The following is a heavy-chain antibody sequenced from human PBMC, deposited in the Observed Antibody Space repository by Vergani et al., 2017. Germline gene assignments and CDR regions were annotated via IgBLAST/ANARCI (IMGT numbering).Heavy chain of an antibody. J-gene: IGHJ4*02. CDR2: IYWDDDK. Sequence: QITLKESGPTLVKPTPTLTLTCTFSGFSLSTSGVGVGWIRQPPGKALEWLALIYWDDDKRYSPSLKSRLTITKDTSKNQVVLTMTNMDPVDTATYYCAHILRLYYDSSGYYYVTLFDYWGQGTLVTVSS. CDR3: AHILRLYYDSSGYYYVTLFDY. D-gene: IGHD3-22*01. V-gene: IGHV2-5*02. CDR1: GFSLSTSGVG.